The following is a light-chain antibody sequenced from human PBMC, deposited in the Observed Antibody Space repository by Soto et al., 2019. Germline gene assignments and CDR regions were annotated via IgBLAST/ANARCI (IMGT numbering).Light chain of an antibody. CDR2: EVT. V-gene: IGLV2-14*01. CDR3: ASFSIRSXLYV. Sequence: QSSLTQPASVSGSPVQSITISCAGTSTDIGGYNHFSWYQQHPGKAPKVMLYEVTNRPSGFSNRFSGSKSGNTASLTISGLQDEDEADYYCASFSIRSXLYVVGRGTKVXV. J-gene: IGLJ1*01. CDR1: STDIGGYNH.